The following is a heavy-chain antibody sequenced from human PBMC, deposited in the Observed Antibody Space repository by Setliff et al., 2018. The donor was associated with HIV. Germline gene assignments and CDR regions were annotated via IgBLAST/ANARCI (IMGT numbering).Heavy chain of an antibody. J-gene: IGHJ4*01. Sequence: VSVKDACQTSGYTFIGPYLHWVRLAPGQGPEWVGWINPETGDPNYAQKFRGRVLMTRDTSITTAFLHVAKLTSDDTAIYYCATGIPSDLDYWGQGTLVTVSS. CDR2: INPETGDP. CDR1: GYTFIGPY. CDR3: ATGIPSDLDY. V-gene: IGHV1-2*02. D-gene: IGHD2-21*01.